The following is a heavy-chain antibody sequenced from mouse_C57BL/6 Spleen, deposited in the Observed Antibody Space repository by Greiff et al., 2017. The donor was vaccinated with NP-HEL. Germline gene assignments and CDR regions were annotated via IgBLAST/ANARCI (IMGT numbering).Heavy chain of an antibody. Sequence: EVMLVESGGDLVKPGGSLKLSCAASGFTFSSYGMSWVRQTPDKRLEWVATISSGGSYTYYPDSVKGRFTISRDNAKNTLYLQMSSLKSEDTAMYYCARPQTAQATPFAYWGQGTLVTVSA. D-gene: IGHD3-2*02. CDR3: ARPQTAQATPFAY. J-gene: IGHJ3*01. CDR2: ISSGGSYT. CDR1: GFTFSSYG. V-gene: IGHV5-6*02.